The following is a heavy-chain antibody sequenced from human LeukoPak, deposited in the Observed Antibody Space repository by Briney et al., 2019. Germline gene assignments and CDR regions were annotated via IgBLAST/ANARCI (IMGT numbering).Heavy chain of an antibody. CDR2: ISSKGAGT. D-gene: IGHD3-10*01. J-gene: IGHJ4*02. CDR3: ARRLLGSGADVFDY. V-gene: IGHV3-64*01. Sequence: PGGSLRLSCAASGFTFSTYAMYWVRQAPGKGLEYVSGISSKGAGTKYANSVKGRFTISRDNSKNTLYLQMGSLRAEDMAVYYCARRLLGSGADVFDYWGQGTLVTVSS. CDR1: GFTFSTYA.